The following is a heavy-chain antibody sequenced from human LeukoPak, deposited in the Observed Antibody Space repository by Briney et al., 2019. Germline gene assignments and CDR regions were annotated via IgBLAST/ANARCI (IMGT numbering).Heavy chain of an antibody. CDR2: IYYSGSI. CDR3: ARGGYGEESNFDY. Sequence: SETLSLTCTVSGGSISSGGYYWSWIRQHPGKGLEWIGYIYYSGSIYYNPSLKSRVTISVDTSKNQFSLKLSSVTAADTAVYYCARGGYGEESNFDYWGQGTLVTVSS. D-gene: IGHD3-22*01. V-gene: IGHV4-31*03. J-gene: IGHJ4*02. CDR1: GGSISSGGYY.